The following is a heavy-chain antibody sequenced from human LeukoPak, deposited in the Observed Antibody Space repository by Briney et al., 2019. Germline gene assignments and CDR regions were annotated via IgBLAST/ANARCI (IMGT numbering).Heavy chain of an antibody. CDR3: ARVRVWGSYRPRYFDY. CDR2: ISAYNGNT. Sequence: ASVKVSCKASGYTFTSYGISWVRQAPGQGLEWMGWISAYNGNTNHAQKLQGRVTMTTDTSTSTAYMELRSLRSDDTAVYYCARVRVWGSYRPRYFDYWGQGTLVTVSS. D-gene: IGHD3-16*02. V-gene: IGHV1-18*01. CDR1: GYTFTSYG. J-gene: IGHJ4*02.